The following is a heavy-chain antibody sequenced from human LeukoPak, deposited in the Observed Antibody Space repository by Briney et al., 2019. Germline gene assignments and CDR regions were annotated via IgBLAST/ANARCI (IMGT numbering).Heavy chain of an antibody. CDR1: GGSISSYY. J-gene: IGHJ3*02. V-gene: IGHV4-59*01. CDR3: ARGGDDSSGWGTFDI. CDR2: IYYSGST. D-gene: IGHD3-22*01. Sequence: PSETLSLTCTVSGGSISSYYWSWIRQPPGKGLEWIGYIYYSGSTNYNPSLKSRVTISVDTSKNKFSLKLRAGTAADTAVYYCARGGDDSSGWGTFDIWGQGTRVTVSS.